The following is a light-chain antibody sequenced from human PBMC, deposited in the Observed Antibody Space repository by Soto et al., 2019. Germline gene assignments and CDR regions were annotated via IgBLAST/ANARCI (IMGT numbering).Light chain of an antibody. J-gene: IGLJ2*01. CDR1: SFNSSYA. CDR2: LNSDGSH. Sequence: QRVLTQSPSASASLGASVKLTCTLSSFNSSYAIAWHQQQPEKGPRYLMKLNSDGSHSKGDGIPDRFSGSSSGAERYLTISSLQSEDEADYYCQTWVTGTYVVFGGGTQLTVL. V-gene: IGLV4-69*01. CDR3: QTWVTGTYVV.